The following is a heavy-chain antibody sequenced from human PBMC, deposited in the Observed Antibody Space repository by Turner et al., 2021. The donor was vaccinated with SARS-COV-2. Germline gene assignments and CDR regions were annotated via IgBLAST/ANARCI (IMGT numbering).Heavy chain of an antibody. Sequence: QLQLQESGPGLVKPSETLSLTCTVPGGSISSSSYYWGWIRQPPGKGLEWIGGIYYSGSTYYNPSLKSRVTISVDTSKNQFSLKLSSVTAADTAVYYCARTYYDFWSGYYGTPGYFDYWGQGTLVTVSS. CDR3: ARTYYDFWSGYYGTPGYFDY. D-gene: IGHD3-3*01. J-gene: IGHJ4*02. V-gene: IGHV4-39*01. CDR2: IYYSGST. CDR1: GGSISSSSYY.